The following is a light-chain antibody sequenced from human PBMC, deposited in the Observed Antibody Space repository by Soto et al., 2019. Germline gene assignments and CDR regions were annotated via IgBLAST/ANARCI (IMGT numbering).Light chain of an antibody. Sequence: DIQMTQSPSSLPASVGDRVTLTCRASQSISTYLNWYQQKPGKAPKLLIYAASSLQSGVPSRLSGSGSGTDSTLTISSLQPEDFATYYCQQSYTIPYTFGQGTKLEIK. V-gene: IGKV1-39*01. CDR1: QSISTY. CDR2: AAS. J-gene: IGKJ2*01. CDR3: QQSYTIPYT.